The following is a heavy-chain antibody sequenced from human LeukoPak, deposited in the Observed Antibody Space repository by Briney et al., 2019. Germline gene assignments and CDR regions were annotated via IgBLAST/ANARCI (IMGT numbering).Heavy chain of an antibody. V-gene: IGHV3-11*04. CDR1: GFIFSDYY. CDR2: ISSSGSTM. J-gene: IGHJ4*02. CDR3: AREFSGDYDILTGYYEGNAFDY. Sequence: GGSLRLSCAASGFIFSDYYMSWIRQAPGKGLEWVSYISSSGSTMYYTDSVKGRFTISRDNAKNTLYLQMNSLRAEDTAVYYCAREFSGDYDILTGYYEGNAFDYWGQGTLVTVSS. D-gene: IGHD3-9*01.